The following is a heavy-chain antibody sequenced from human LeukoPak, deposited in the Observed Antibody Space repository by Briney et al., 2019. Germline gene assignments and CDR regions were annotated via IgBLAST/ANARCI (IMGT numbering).Heavy chain of an antibody. V-gene: IGHV3-48*03. D-gene: IGHD3-22*01. CDR2: ISSSGSTI. J-gene: IGHJ3*02. CDR3: ARGRDSSGYYPFGDAFDI. CDR1: GFTFSSYE. Sequence: GGSLRLSCAASGFTFSSYEMNWVRQAPGKGLEWVSYISSSGSTIYYADSVKGRFTISRDNAKNSLYLQMNSLRAEDTAVYYCARGRDSSGYYPFGDAFDIWGQGTMVTVSS.